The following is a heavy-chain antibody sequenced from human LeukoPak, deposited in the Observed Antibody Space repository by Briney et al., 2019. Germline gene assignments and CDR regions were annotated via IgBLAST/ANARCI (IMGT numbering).Heavy chain of an antibody. J-gene: IGHJ4*02. CDR3: AKDRETTASGTFDY. D-gene: IGHD6-13*01. V-gene: IGHV3-30*18. Sequence: GGSLRLSCAASGFTFNNYGMHYVRQAPGKGLEWVAVISDDGRNKNYADSVKGRFTISRDNSNNTMYLQMNSLRAEDTGVYYCAKDRETTASGTFDYWGQGTLVTVSS. CDR1: GFTFNNYG. CDR2: ISDDGRNK.